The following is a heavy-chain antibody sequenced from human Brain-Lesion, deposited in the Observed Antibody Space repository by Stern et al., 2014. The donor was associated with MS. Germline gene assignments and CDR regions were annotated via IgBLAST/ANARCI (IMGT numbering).Heavy chain of an antibody. CDR2: IYYIGST. J-gene: IGHJ4*02. Sequence: VQLVESGPGLVKPSQTLSLTCNVSGDSISSGDIYWSWVRQSPGKGLEWIGYIYYIGSTFYNPSLKSRVTISVDTSQNQFSLRLSSVTAADTAVYYCARGESSRYYYYFDYWGQGTLVTVSS. D-gene: IGHD3-22*01. V-gene: IGHV4-30-4*01. CDR1: GDSISSGDIY. CDR3: ARGESSRYYYYFDY.